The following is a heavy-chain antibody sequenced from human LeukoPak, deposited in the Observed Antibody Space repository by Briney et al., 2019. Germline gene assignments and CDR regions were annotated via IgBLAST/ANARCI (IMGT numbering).Heavy chain of an antibody. CDR1: GFTFSSYW. CDR3: ARCPPIAVAGGFDY. J-gene: IGHJ4*02. Sequence: GGSLRLSCAASGFTFSSYWMHWVRQAPGKGLVWVSRINSDGSSTSYADSVKGRFTISRDIAKNTLYLQMNSLRAEDTAVYYCARCPPIAVAGGFDYWGQGTLVTVSS. D-gene: IGHD6-19*01. CDR2: INSDGSST. V-gene: IGHV3-74*01.